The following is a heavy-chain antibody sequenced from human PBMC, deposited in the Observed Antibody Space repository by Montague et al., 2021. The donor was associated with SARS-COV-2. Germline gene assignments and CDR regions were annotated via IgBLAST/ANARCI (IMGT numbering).Heavy chain of an antibody. CDR2: IYWDDDR. CDR3: ARIGATIDYYDIHGKNPFDP. CDR1: GLSLKTSGVG. D-gene: IGHD3-22*01. V-gene: IGHV2-5*02. Sequence: VKPTQTLTLTCTFSGLSLKTSGVGVGWIRQPPGEALEWLALIYWDDDRRYSPSLKSRLSITKDTSRNQVALTMTKMDPMDTATYYCARIGATIDYYDIHGKNPFDPWGRGTLVTVSS. J-gene: IGHJ5*02.